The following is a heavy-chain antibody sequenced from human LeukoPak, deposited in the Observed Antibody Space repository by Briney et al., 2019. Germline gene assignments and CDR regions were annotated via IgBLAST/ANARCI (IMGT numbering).Heavy chain of an antibody. V-gene: IGHV4-59*01. Sequence: SETLSLTCTVSGGSISSYYWSWIRQPPGKGLEWIGYIYYSGSTNYNPSLKSRVTISVDTSKNQFSLKLSSVTAADTAVYYCARKRSYSGYSGYDPRGYFDYWGQGTLVTVSS. D-gene: IGHD5-12*01. CDR3: ARKRSYSGYSGYDPRGYFDY. J-gene: IGHJ4*02. CDR2: IYYSGST. CDR1: GGSISSYY.